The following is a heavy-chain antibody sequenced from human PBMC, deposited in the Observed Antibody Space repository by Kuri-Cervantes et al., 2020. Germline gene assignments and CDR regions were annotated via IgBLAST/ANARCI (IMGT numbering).Heavy chain of an antibody. J-gene: IGHJ4*02. CDR3: ARGYRGLLTYYFDY. D-gene: IGHD1-26*01. CDR1: GGSFSGYY. Sequence: GSLRLSCAVYGGSFSGYYWSWIRQPPGKGLEWIGEVNHSGSTNYNPSLKSRVTMSVDTSKNQFSLKLSSVTAADTAVYYCARGYRGLLTYYFDYWGQGTLVTVSS. V-gene: IGHV4-34*01. CDR2: VNHSGST.